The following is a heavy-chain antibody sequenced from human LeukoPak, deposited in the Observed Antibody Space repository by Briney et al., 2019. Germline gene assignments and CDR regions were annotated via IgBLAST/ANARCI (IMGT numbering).Heavy chain of an antibody. CDR1: GFTFSSYA. CDR3: ARDRGGGGGRYYYGMDV. D-gene: IGHD3-10*01. Sequence: GGSLRLSCAASGFTFSSYAMHWVRQAPGKGLEWVSSISSSSSYIYYADSVKGRFTISRDNAKNSLYLQMNSLRAEDTAVYYCARDRGGGGGRYYYGMDVWGQGTTVTVSS. CDR2: ISSSSSYI. J-gene: IGHJ6*02. V-gene: IGHV3-21*01.